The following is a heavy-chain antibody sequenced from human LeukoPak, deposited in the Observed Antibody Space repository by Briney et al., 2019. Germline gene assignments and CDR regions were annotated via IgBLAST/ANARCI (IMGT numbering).Heavy chain of an antibody. CDR1: GFTFSSYS. D-gene: IGHD6-13*01. CDR3: AKEAAARERAFDI. Sequence: PGGSLRLSCAASGFTFSSYSMNWVRQAPGKGLEWVSSIRSSSSYIYYADSVKGRFTISRDNAKNSLYLQMNSLRAEDTAVYYCAKEAAARERAFDIWGQGTMVTVSS. CDR2: IRSSSSYI. V-gene: IGHV3-21*04. J-gene: IGHJ3*02.